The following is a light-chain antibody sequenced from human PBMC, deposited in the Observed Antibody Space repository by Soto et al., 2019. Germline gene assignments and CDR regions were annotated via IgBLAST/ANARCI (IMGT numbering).Light chain of an antibody. V-gene: IGKV3-20*01. CDR1: QSVSSSY. Sequence: EIVLTQSTGTLSLSPGERATLSCRASQSVSSSYLARYQQKLGQAPRLLIYVASRRATGIPDRFSGSGSGTDFSLTISRLEPDDFSVYYCQQYGNSPGTFGQGTKLVIK. CDR3: QQYGNSPGT. J-gene: IGKJ2*02. CDR2: VAS.